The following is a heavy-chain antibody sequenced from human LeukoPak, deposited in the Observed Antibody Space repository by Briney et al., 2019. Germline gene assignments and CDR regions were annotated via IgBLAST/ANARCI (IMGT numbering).Heavy chain of an antibody. V-gene: IGHV1-24*01. J-gene: IGHJ4*02. CDR2: FDPEDGET. CDR3: ARDPPVGEGKAFDY. CDR1: GYTLTELS. Sequence: GASVKVSCKVSGYTLTELSMHWVRQAPGKGLEWMGGFDPEDGETIYAQKFQGRVTMTEDTSTDTAYMELSSLRSEDTAVYYCARDPPVGEGKAFDYWGQGTLVTVSS. D-gene: IGHD1-26*01.